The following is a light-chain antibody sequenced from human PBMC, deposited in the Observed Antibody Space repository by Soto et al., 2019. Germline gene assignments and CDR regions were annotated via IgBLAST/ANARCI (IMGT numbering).Light chain of an antibody. Sequence: EVVVTQSPATLSVSPGEIATLSCRASQSVLNNVAWYQQKPGQAPRLLIYAASTRAIGVPGRFSGSGSGTEVSLTISSLQSEDFAVYFCQQYNKLLTFGQGTNVQIK. CDR2: AAS. CDR1: QSVLNN. V-gene: IGKV3-15*01. J-gene: IGKJ2*01. CDR3: QQYNKLLT.